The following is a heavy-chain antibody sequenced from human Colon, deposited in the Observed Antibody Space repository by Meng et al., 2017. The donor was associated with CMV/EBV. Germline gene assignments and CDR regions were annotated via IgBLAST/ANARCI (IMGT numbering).Heavy chain of an antibody. Sequence: LTPSGVGVGWLRQPPGKALEWLALIYSSNEKRYNPSLEYRLTITRDTSKNQVTLTMTDMYPVDTATYYCAHSRGHCTSTSCYRWFDSWGQGALVTVSS. J-gene: IGHJ5*01. V-gene: IGHV2-5*01. D-gene: IGHD2-2*01. CDR2: IYSSNEK. CDR3: AHSRGHCTSTSCYRWFDS. CDR1: LTPSGVG.